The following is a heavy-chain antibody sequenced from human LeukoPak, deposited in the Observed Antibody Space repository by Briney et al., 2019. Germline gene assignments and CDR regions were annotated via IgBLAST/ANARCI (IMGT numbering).Heavy chain of an antibody. D-gene: IGHD4-11*01. J-gene: IGHJ4*02. CDR1: DDSISDYY. V-gene: IGHV4-59*01. CDR2: FYNSGRS. CDR3: AKANPSSNPPGY. Sequence: PSETLSLTCTVSDDSISDYYRGWIRQPPGKGLEWIGYFYNSGRSTYNPSLKSRVTISADTSKNHFSLKLNSVTTADTAVYYCAKANPSSNPPGYWGQGTLVTVSS.